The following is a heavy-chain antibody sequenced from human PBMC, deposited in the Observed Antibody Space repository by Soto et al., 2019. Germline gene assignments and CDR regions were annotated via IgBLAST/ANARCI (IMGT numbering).Heavy chain of an antibody. D-gene: IGHD2-2*03. V-gene: IGHV4-4*02. CDR2: IYHSGST. CDR1: SGSISSSNW. Sequence: QVQLQESGPGLVKPSGTLSLTCAVSSGSISSSNWWSWVRQPPGKGLEWIGEIYHSGSTNYNPSLKRRVTISVDKSKNQFSLKLSSVTAADTAVYYCARVARLGIVVVPAARYFDYWGQGTLVTVSS. CDR3: ARVARLGIVVVPAARYFDY. J-gene: IGHJ4*02.